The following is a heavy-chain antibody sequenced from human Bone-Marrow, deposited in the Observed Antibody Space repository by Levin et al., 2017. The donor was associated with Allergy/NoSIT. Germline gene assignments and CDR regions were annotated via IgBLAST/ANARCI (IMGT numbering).Heavy chain of an antibody. CDR2: IYYSGST. J-gene: IGHJ3*02. V-gene: IGHV4-39*07. CDR1: GGSISSSSYY. CDR3: ARDGLELLWFGDAPAFDI. Sequence: SQTLSLTCTVSGGSISSSSYYWGWIRQPPGKGLEWIGSIYYSGSTYYNPSLKSRVTISVDTSKNQFSLKLSSVTAADTAVYYCARDGLELLWFGDAPAFDIWGQGTMVTVSS. D-gene: IGHD3-10*01.